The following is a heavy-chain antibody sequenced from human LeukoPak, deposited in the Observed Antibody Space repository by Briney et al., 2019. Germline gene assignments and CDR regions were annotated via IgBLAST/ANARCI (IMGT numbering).Heavy chain of an antibody. Sequence: GGSLRLSCAASGFTFSDHYMDWVRQAPGKGLEWVSYISTSGSTIYYADSVKGRFTISRDNAKNSLYLQMNSLRAEDTAVYYCAKVPDYYGSGRYHWGQGTLVTVSS. J-gene: IGHJ4*02. CDR3: AKVPDYYGSGRYH. CDR1: GFTFSDHY. V-gene: IGHV3-11*04. D-gene: IGHD3-10*01. CDR2: ISTSGSTI.